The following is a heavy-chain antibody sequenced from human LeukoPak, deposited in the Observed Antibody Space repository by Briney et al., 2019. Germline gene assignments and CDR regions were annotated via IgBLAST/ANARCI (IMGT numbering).Heavy chain of an antibody. D-gene: IGHD1-26*01. V-gene: IGHV3-74*01. Sequence: SGGSLRLSCAASGFTFSSYWMHWVRQAPGKGLVWVSRINSDGSSTSYADSVKGRFTISRDNAKNTLYLLMNSLRAEDTAVYYCARGGSYSLYYYYMDVWGKGTTVTVSS. CDR3: ARGGSYSLYYYYMDV. CDR2: INSDGSST. J-gene: IGHJ6*03. CDR1: GFTFSSYW.